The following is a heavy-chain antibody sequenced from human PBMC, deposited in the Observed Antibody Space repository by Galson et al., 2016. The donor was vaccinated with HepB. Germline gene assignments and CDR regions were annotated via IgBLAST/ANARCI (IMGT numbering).Heavy chain of an antibody. CDR1: GDSVSGNTAT. CDR2: TACRSQWLY. CDR3: ARPAYFKECLDP. V-gene: IGHV6-1*01. D-gene: IGHD2/OR15-2a*01. J-gene: IGHJ5*02. Sequence: CAISGDSVSGNTATWNWIRQSPSRGLEWLGRTACRSQWLYAYAPSLKGRITIKPDTSTNQLSLHLTSVTPEDTAIYYCARPAYFKECLDPWGQGTPVTVSS.